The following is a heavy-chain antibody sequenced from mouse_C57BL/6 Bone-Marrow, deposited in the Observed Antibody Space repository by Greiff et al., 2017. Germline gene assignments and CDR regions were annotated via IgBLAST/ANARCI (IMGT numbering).Heavy chain of an antibody. D-gene: IGHD1-1*01. V-gene: IGHV5-9*01. CDR1: GFTFSSYT. CDR2: ISGGGGNT. Sequence: EVKLVESGGGLVKPGGSLKLSCAASGFTFSSYTMSWVRQTPEKRLEWVATISGGGGNTYYPDSVKGRFTISRDNAKNTLYLQMSSLRSVDTALYDCARGYYYGSSLYFDYWGQGTTLTVSA. CDR3: ARGYYYGSSLYFDY. J-gene: IGHJ2*01.